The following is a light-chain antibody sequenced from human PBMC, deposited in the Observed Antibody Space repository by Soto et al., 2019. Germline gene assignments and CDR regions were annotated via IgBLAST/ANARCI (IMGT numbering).Light chain of an antibody. J-gene: IGLJ1*01. Sequence: QSALTQTRSVSGSPGQSVALSCTGTSSDVGGYNFVSWYQQHPGKGPKLMIYDVNKRPSGVPDRFSGSKSGNTASLTISGLQAEDEADYYCCSFAGTYTFVFGPGTKLTVL. CDR2: DVN. V-gene: IGLV2-11*01. CDR3: CSFAGTYTFV. CDR1: SSDVGGYNF.